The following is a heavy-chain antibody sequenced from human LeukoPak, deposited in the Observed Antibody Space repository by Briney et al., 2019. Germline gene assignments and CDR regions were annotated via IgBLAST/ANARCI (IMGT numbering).Heavy chain of an antibody. CDR2: IKQDGSEK. D-gene: IGHD5-12*01. CDR3: ARGGKSGYSGYDWNY. J-gene: IGHJ4*02. CDR1: GFTFSSYW. Sequence: GGSLRLSCAASGFTFSSYWMSWVRQAPGKGLEWVANIKQDGSEKYYVDSVKGRFTISRDNAKNSLYLQMNSLRAEDTAVYYCARGGKSGYSGYDWNYWGQGTLVTVSS. V-gene: IGHV3-7*01.